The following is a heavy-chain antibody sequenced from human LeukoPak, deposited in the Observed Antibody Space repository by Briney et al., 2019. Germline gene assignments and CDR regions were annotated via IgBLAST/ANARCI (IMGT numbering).Heavy chain of an antibody. V-gene: IGHV1-2*02. Sequence: ASVKVSRKASGYTFTDYYMHWVRQAPGQGLEWMGWINPNSGGTNYAQKFQGRVTMTRDTSISTAYMELSRLRSDDTAVYYCARGLYSGSYYGAYYYMDVWGKGTTVTVSS. D-gene: IGHD1-26*01. J-gene: IGHJ6*03. CDR2: INPNSGGT. CDR3: ARGLYSGSYYGAYYYMDV. CDR1: GYTFTDYY.